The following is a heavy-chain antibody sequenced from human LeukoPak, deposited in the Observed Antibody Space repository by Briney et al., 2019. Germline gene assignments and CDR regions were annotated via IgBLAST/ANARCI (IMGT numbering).Heavy chain of an antibody. J-gene: IGHJ4*02. V-gene: IGHV4-34*01. Sequence: SETLSLTCAVYGGSFSGYYWSWIRQPPGKELERIGEINHSGSTNYIPSLKSRVTISVDTSKNQFSLKLSSVTAADTAVYYCARGEDYGGNFDYWGQGTLVTVSS. CDR3: ARGEDYGGNFDY. CDR1: GGSFSGYY. D-gene: IGHD4-17*01. CDR2: INHSGST.